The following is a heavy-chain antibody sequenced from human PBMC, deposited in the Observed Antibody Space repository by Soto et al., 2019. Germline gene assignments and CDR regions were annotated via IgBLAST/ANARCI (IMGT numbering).Heavy chain of an antibody. CDR2: INHSGST. CDR3: ARGPSRIVLRFTRYRPYV. Sequence: SETLSLTCAVYGGSFSGYYWSWIRQPPGKGLEWIGEINHSGSTNYNPSLKSRVTISVDTSKNQFSLKLSSVTAADTAVYYCARGPSRIVLRFTRYRPYVWGQGTTVTVS. V-gene: IGHV4-34*01. CDR1: GGSFSGYY. J-gene: IGHJ6*02. D-gene: IGHD3-3*01.